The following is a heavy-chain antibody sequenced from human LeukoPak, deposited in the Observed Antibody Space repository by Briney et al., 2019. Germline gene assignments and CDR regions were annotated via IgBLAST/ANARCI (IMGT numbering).Heavy chain of an antibody. V-gene: IGHV4-61*01. CDR1: GGSISSGSYY. CDR2: IYYSGST. Sequence: SQTLSLTCTVSGGSISSGSYYWSWIRQPPGKGLEWIGYIYYSGSTNYSPSLKSRVTISVDTSKNQFSLKLSSVTAADTAVYYCAREVITMVRGVMRRFDPWGQGTLVTVSS. D-gene: IGHD3-10*01. CDR3: AREVITMVRGVMRRFDP. J-gene: IGHJ5*02.